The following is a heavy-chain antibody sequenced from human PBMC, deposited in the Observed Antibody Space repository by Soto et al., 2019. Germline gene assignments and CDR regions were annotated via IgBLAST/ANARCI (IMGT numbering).Heavy chain of an antibody. Sequence: LGGSLRLSCAASGFSLSTYYMIWVRQAPGKGLEWVSDIRGRAYSTFYADSVKGRFTISRDNANNTLSLQMNSLRAEDTAVYYCAREAPLAGTNYFDFWGQGPL. J-gene: IGHJ4*02. CDR3: AREAPLAGTNYFDF. D-gene: IGHD6-19*01. CDR1: GFSLSTYY. CDR2: IRGRAYST. V-gene: IGHV3-23*01.